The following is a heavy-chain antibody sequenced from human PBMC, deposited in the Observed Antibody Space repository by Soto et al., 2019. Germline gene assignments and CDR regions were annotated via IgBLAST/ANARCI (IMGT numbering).Heavy chain of an antibody. V-gene: IGHV3-33*01. CDR1: GFTFSSYG. CDR2: IWYDGSNK. D-gene: IGHD5-18*01. Sequence: QVQLVESGGGVVQPGRSLRLSCAASGFTFSSYGMHWVRQAPGKGLEWVAVIWYDGSNKYYADSVKGRFTISRDNSKNTLYLQMNSLRAEDTAVYYCARTEPIRGYADHWGQGTLVTVSS. CDR3: ARTEPIRGYADH. J-gene: IGHJ4*02.